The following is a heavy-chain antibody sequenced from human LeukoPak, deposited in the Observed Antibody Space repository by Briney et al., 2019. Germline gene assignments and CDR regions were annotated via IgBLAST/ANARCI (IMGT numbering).Heavy chain of an antibody. V-gene: IGHV3-43*02. CDR2: ISGDGGST. CDR3: ARGLARRYQLQHRGGTAHTYYFDY. D-gene: IGHD2-2*01. J-gene: IGHJ4*02. CDR1: GFTFDDYA. Sequence: GGSLRLSCAASGFTFDDYAMHWVRQAPGKGLEWVSLISGDGGSTYYADSVKGRFTISRDNSKNSLYLQMNSLRSEDTAVYYCARGLARRYQLQHRGGTAHTYYFDYWGQGTLVTISS.